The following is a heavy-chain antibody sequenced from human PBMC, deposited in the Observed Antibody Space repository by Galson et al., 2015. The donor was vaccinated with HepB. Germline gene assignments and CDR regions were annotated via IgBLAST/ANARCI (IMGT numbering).Heavy chain of an antibody. CDR3: ARVDSSPSNWFDP. D-gene: IGHD6-19*01. CDR1: GGSIRSYY. CDR2: IYYSGST. Sequence: TLSLTCTVSGGSIRSYYWSWIRQPPGKGLEWIGYIYYSGSTNYNPSLKSRVTMSVDTSKNRFSLKLSSVTAADTAVYYCARVDSSPSNWFDPWGQGTLVTVSS. J-gene: IGHJ5*02. V-gene: IGHV4-59*01.